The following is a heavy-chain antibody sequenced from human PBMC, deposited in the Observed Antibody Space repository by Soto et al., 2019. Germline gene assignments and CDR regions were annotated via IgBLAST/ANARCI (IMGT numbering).Heavy chain of an antibody. CDR2: IDSRGST. Sequence: EVQLVESGGGLIQPGESLRLSCAASGFDVSSTYMSWVRRAPGRGLEWVAVIDSRGSTSYADSVKGRFAISRDNSKNTLYLQMNSLRDEDTAVYFCARGVGGLRFDYWGQGTLVTVSS. J-gene: IGHJ4*02. CDR3: ARGVGGLRFDY. D-gene: IGHD1-26*01. CDR1: GFDVSSTY. V-gene: IGHV3-53*01.